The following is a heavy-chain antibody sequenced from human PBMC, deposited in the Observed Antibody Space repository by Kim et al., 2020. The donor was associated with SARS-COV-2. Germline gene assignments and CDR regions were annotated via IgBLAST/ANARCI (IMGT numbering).Heavy chain of an antibody. V-gene: IGHV4-61*02. CDR2: IYTSGST. J-gene: IGHJ6*02. D-gene: IGHD3-3*01. CDR3: ARDRQTYYDFWSGRQQDRIMDV. Sequence: SETLSLTCTVSGGSISSGSYYWSWIRQPAGKGLEWIGRIYTSGSTNYNPSLKSRVTISVDTSKNQFSLKLSSVTAADTAVYYCARDRQTYYDFWSGRQQDRIMDVWGQGTTVTVSS. CDR1: GGSISSGSYY.